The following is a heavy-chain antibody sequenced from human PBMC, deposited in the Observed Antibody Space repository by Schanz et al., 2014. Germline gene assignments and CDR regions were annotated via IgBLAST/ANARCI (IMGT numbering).Heavy chain of an antibody. CDR2: INPSGGST. J-gene: IGHJ3*01. V-gene: IGHV1-46*01. Sequence: QVHLVQSGSELKKPGASVKVSCKASGYTFTSYGITWVRQAPGQGLEWMGVINPSGGSTTYAQQFQGRVTMTRDTSTSTVYMELSSLRSEDTAVYYCARGSCTAAGCYDAFDLWGQGTLVTVSS. CDR1: GYTFTSYG. D-gene: IGHD2-2*01. CDR3: ARGSCTAAGCYDAFDL.